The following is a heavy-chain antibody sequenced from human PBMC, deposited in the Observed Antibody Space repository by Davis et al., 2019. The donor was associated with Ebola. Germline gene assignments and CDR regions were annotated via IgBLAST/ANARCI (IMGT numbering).Heavy chain of an antibody. CDR3: AREGKSGSYSYYFDY. CDR1: GGSFSGYY. D-gene: IGHD1-26*01. Sequence: PSETLSLTCAVYGGSFSGYYWSWIRQPPGKGLEWIGEINHSGSTNYNPSLKSRVTISVDTSKNQFSLKLSSVTAADTAVYYCAREGKSGSYSYYFDYWGQGTLVTVSS. J-gene: IGHJ4*02. V-gene: IGHV4-34*01. CDR2: INHSGST.